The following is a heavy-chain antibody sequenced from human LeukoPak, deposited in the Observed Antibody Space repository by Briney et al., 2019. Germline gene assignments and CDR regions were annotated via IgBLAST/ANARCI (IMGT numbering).Heavy chain of an antibody. D-gene: IGHD3-22*01. CDR2: ISGSSTYI. CDR1: GFTFSSYS. CDR3: ARDLYYYDSSERRNYYYYTMDV. V-gene: IGHV3-21*01. J-gene: IGHJ6*02. Sequence: PGGSLRLSCAASGFTFSSYSMNWVRQAPGKGLEWVSSISGSSTYIYYADSVKGRFAISRDNAKNSLYLQMNSLRAEDTAVYFCARDLYYYDSSERRNYYYYTMDVWGQGTTVTVSS.